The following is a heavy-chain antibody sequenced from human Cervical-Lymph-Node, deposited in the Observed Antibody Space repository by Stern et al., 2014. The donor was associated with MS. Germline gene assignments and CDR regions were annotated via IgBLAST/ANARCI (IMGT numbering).Heavy chain of an antibody. Sequence: QVQLVQSGSELKKPGASVKVSCKASGYSFTHFALNWVRHAPGQGLQWMGWINTNTGNPSSAQAFTGRLVFSLDTSVSTAYLQISSLKAEDTAVYYCARDPHDYGDRFDYWGQGTLVTVSS. CDR3: ARDPHDYGDRFDY. V-gene: IGHV7-4-1*02. J-gene: IGHJ4*02. CDR2: INTNTGNP. D-gene: IGHD4-17*01. CDR1: GYSFTHFA.